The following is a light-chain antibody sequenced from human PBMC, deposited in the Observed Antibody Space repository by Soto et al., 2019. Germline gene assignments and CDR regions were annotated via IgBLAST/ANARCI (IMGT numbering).Light chain of an antibody. J-gene: IGLJ3*02. CDR2: EVS. CDR1: SSDVGGYNY. CDR3: SSFTSINTWV. Sequence: QSALTQPASVSGSPGQSITISCTGTSSDVGGYNYVSWYPQHPGKAPKLMIYEVSNRPSGVSNRFSGSKSGNTASLTISGLQAEDEDDYYCSSFTSINTWVFGGGTKLTVL. V-gene: IGLV2-14*01.